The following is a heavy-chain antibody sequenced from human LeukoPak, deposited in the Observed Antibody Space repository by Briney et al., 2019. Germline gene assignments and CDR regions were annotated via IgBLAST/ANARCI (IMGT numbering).Heavy chain of an antibody. CDR3: ANGYSTGWFWYYFDY. D-gene: IGHD6-19*01. Sequence: GGSLRLSCAASGFTFSSYAMSWVRQVPGKGLEWVSGISGTGGSTYYADSVKGRFTISRDTSKNTLFLQMNSLRAEDTAIYYCANGYSTGWFWYYFDYWGQGTLVTVSS. J-gene: IGHJ4*02. CDR1: GFTFSSYA. V-gene: IGHV3-23*01. CDR2: ISGTGGST.